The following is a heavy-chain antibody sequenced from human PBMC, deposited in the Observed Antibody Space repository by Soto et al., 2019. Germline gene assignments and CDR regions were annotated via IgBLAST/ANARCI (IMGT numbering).Heavy chain of an antibody. Sequence: PSETLSLTCTVSGGSISSSSYYWGWIRQPPGKGLEWIGSIYYSGSTYYNPSLKSRVTISVDTSKNQFSLKLSSVTAADTAVYYCARQGPNEDWFDPWGQGTLVTVS. V-gene: IGHV4-39*01. CDR3: ARQGPNEDWFDP. J-gene: IGHJ5*02. CDR1: GGSISSSSYY. CDR2: IYYSGST.